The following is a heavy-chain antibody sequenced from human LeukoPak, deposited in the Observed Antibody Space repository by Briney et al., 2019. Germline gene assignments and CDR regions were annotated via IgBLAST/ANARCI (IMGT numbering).Heavy chain of an antibody. CDR1: GGSISRGAYY. J-gene: IGHJ5*02. CDR3: ARLNCSGGSCYSVDH. Sequence: SETLSLTCTVSGGSISRGAYYWSWIRQHPGKGLEWIGYIYYSGSTYSTPSLKSRLTISVDTYKNQFSLKLSSVTAADTAVSYCARLNCSGGSCYSVDHWGQGTLVTVSS. D-gene: IGHD2-15*01. V-gene: IGHV4-31*03. CDR2: IYYSGST.